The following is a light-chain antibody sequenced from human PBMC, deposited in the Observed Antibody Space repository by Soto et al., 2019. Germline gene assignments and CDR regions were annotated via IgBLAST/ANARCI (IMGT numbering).Light chain of an antibody. J-gene: IGKJ5*01. V-gene: IGKV1-13*02. Sequence: AIQLTQSPSSLSASVGDRVIITCRASQGVGRALAWYQQKPGKSPKLLIYDASNLETGAPARFSGSGSGTDFPLTISTLQPEDFATYYCQQFNGDPSFGQGTRLDIK. CDR1: QGVGRA. CDR2: DAS. CDR3: QQFNGDPS.